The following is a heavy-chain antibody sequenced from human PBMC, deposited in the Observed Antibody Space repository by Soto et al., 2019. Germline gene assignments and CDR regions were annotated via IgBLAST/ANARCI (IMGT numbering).Heavy chain of an antibody. Sequence: QVQLVQSGAEVKKPGASVKVSCKASGYTFTSYGISWVRQAPGQGLEWMGWISAYNGNTNYAQKLQGRVTMTTDTSTSTAYMELRSLRSDDTAVYYCARDASSGDYGDYGDDFDIWGQGTMVTVSS. V-gene: IGHV1-18*04. CDR2: ISAYNGNT. D-gene: IGHD4-17*01. CDR1: GYTFTSYG. CDR3: ARDASSGDYGDYGDDFDI. J-gene: IGHJ3*02.